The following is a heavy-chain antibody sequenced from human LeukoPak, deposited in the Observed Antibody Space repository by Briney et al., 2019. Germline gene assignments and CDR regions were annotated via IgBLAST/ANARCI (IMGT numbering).Heavy chain of an antibody. Sequence: GASVKVSCKASGYTFTSYDINWVRQATGQGLEWMGWMNPNSGNTGYAQKFQGRVTITRYTSISTAYMELSSLRSEDTAVYYCARGATRRLGPARYWGQGTLVTVSS. CDR3: ARGATRRLGPARY. D-gene: IGHD1-1*01. CDR2: MNPNSGNT. J-gene: IGHJ4*02. V-gene: IGHV1-8*03. CDR1: GYTFTSYD.